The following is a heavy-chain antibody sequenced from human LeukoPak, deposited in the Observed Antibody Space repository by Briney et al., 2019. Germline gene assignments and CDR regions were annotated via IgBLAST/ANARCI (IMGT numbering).Heavy chain of an antibody. V-gene: IGHV3-9*01. CDR3: AKGVVGAFDAFDI. CDR2: ISWNSGSI. J-gene: IGHJ3*02. Sequence: GGSLRLSCAASGFTFDDYAMHWVRQAPGKGLEWVSGISWNSGSIGCADSVKGRFTISRDNAKNSLYLQMNSLRAEDTALYYCAKGVVGAFDAFDIWGQGTMVTVSS. D-gene: IGHD1-26*01. CDR1: GFTFDDYA.